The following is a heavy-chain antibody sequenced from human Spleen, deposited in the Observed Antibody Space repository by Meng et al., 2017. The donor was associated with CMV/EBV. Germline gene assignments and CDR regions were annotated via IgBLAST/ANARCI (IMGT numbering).Heavy chain of an antibody. V-gene: IGHV1-2*02. CDR2: INPNSGGT. CDR1: GYTFTDYY. CDR3: ARDDYGANSNWFDP. J-gene: IGHJ5*02. D-gene: IGHD4/OR15-4a*01. Sequence: ASVKVSCKASGYTFTDYYIQWVRQAPGQGLEWMGWINPNSGGTNYAQKFWGRVTMTLEKSSTTVYMELRRLRSDDTAVYYCARDDYGANSNWFDPWGQGTLVTVSS.